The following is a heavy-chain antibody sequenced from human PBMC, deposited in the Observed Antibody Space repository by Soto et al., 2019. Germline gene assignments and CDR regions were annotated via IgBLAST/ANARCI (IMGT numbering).Heavy chain of an antibody. CDR2: IYYSGST. Sequence: PSDTLSLTCTVSGGSISSGGYYWSWIRHHPGKGLEWIGYIYYSGSTYYNPSLKSRVTISVDTSKNQFSLKLSSVTAADTAVYYCARDPLTSRNPAGYFDYWGQGTLVTVSS. V-gene: IGHV4-31*03. J-gene: IGHJ4*02. D-gene: IGHD3-3*01. CDR3: ARDPLTSRNPAGYFDY. CDR1: GGSISSGGYY.